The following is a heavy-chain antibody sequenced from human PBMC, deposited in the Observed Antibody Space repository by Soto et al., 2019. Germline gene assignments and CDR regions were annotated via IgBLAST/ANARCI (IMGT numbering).Heavy chain of an antibody. J-gene: IGHJ3*02. Sequence: ASVKVSCKASGGTFSSYAISWVRQAPGQGLEWMGGIIPIFGTANYAQKFQGRVTITADESTSTAYMELSSLRSEDTAVYYCARGGASRGDAFDIWGQWTMVTAS. CDR2: IIPIFGTA. V-gene: IGHV1-69*13. CDR1: GGTFSSYA. D-gene: IGHD1-26*01. CDR3: ARGGASRGDAFDI.